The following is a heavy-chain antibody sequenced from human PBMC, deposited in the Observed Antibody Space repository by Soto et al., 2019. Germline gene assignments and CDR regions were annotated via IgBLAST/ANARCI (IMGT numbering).Heavy chain of an antibody. J-gene: IGHJ6*02. Sequence: SVKVSCKASGFTFTSSAMQWVRQARGQRLEWIGWIVVGSGNTNYAQKFQERVTITRDMSTSTAYMELSSLRSEDTAVYYCAASAAAGPYYYGMDVWGQGTTVTV. CDR1: GFTFTSSA. V-gene: IGHV1-58*02. CDR2: IVVGSGNT. D-gene: IGHD6-13*01. CDR3: AASAAAGPYYYGMDV.